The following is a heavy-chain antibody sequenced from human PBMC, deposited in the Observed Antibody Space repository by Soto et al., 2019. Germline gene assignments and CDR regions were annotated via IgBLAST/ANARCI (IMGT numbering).Heavy chain of an antibody. Sequence: GGSLRLSCAASGFIFSDYYMSWIRQAPWKGLESVSYISSSGSTIYYADSVKGRFTISRDNAKNSLYLQMNRLRAEDTAVYDCVRDRYYDSSRTQYYYYRMDVWGQGTT. CDR3: VRDRYYDSSRTQYYYYRMDV. J-gene: IGHJ6*02. CDR1: GFIFSDYY. D-gene: IGHD3-22*01. CDR2: ISSSGSTI. V-gene: IGHV3-11*01.